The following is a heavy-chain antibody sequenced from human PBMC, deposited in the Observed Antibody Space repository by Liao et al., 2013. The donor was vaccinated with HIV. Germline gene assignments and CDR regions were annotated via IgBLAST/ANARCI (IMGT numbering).Heavy chain of an antibody. CDR2: LYPSGTS. Sequence: QVQLQESGPGLVKPSETLSLTCNVSGDSIRSYYWSWIRQVAGKRLEWIGRLYPSGTSNYNPSLKSRVTISVDTAKNQFSLNLTSVTASDTAIYYCARQNINYRGVQYIQDWGQGTLVTVSS. V-gene: IGHV4-4*07. CDR3: ARQNINYRGVQYIQD. J-gene: IGHJ1*01. D-gene: IGHD4-11*01. CDR1: GDSIRSYY.